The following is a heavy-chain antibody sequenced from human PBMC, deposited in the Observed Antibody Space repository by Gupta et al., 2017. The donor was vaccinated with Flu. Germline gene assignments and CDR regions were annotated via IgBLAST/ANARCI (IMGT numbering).Heavy chain of an antibody. Sequence: QLQLQESGPGLVKPSETLSLTCTVSGVSISSSSYYWGWIRQPPGKGLEWIGSIYYSGTTSYNPSLKSRVTISVDTSKNQFSLKVTSVTAADTAVYYCARLYSGSHGKFDYWGQGTLVTVSS. CDR2: IYYSGTT. J-gene: IGHJ4*02. D-gene: IGHD1-26*01. V-gene: IGHV4-39*01. CDR3: ARLYSGSHGKFDY. CDR1: GVSISSSSYY.